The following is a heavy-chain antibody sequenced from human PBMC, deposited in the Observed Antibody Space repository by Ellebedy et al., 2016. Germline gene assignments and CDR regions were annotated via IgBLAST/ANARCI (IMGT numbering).Heavy chain of an antibody. CDR1: GFTFSSYW. CDR2: INSDGSTT. CDR3: ARWAYGLDV. V-gene: IGHV3-74*01. J-gene: IGHJ6*02. Sequence: GESLKISCAASGFTFSSYWMHWVRQAPGKGLVWVSRINSDGSTTSYADSVKGRFTISRANAKNTLYLQMNSLRAEDTAVYYCARWAYGLDVWGQGTTVTVS.